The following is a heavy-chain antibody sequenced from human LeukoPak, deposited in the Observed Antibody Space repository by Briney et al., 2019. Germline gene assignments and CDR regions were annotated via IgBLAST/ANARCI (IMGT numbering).Heavy chain of an antibody. D-gene: IGHD4-17*01. Sequence: ASVKVSCKASGATFSSYAISWVRQAPGQGLEWMGRIIPIFGTANYAQKFQGRVTITTDESTSTAYMELSSLRSEDTAVYYCARGSGDGYFDYWGQGTLVTVSS. CDR2: IIPIFGTA. J-gene: IGHJ4*02. CDR3: ARGSGDGYFDY. V-gene: IGHV1-69*05. CDR1: GATFSSYA.